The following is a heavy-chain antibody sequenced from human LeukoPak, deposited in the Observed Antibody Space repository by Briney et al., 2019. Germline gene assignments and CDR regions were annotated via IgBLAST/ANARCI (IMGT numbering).Heavy chain of an antibody. D-gene: IGHD6-13*01. V-gene: IGHV3-23*01. CDR1: GFTFSSYA. CDR3: AKGNGYSSSWNFEY. CDR2: ITTSGGSA. J-gene: IGHJ4*02. Sequence: GESLRLSCAASGFTFSSYAMSWVRRAPGKGLEWVSGITTSGGSASYADSVKGRFTISRDNPGNTLFMEMHSLRAEDTAIYYCAKGNGYSSSWNFEYWGQGTLVTVSS.